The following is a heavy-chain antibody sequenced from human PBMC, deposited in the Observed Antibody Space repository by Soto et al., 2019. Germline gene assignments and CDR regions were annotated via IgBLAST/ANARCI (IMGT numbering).Heavy chain of an antibody. CDR3: ARGVVRTAFAQPYYYYMDV. D-gene: IGHD5-18*01. CDR2: MNPNSGNT. CDR1: GYTFTSYD. J-gene: IGHJ6*03. V-gene: IGHV1-8*01. Sequence: QVQLVQSGAEVKKPGASVKVSCKASGYTFTSYDINWVRQATGQGLEWMGWMNPNSGNTGYAQKFQGRVTMTRNTSISTAYRELSSLRSEDTAVYYCARGVVRTAFAQPYYYYMDVWGKGTTVTVSS.